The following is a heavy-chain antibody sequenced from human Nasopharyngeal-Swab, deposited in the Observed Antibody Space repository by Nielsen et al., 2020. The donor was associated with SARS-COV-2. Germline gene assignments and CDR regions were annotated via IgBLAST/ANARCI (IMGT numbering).Heavy chain of an antibody. CDR3: ATGERDYYDSSGYMID. CDR1: GYTFTGYG. J-gene: IGHJ4*02. CDR2: ISAYNGNT. Sequence: ASVKVSCKASGYTFTGYGISWVRQAPGQGLEWMGWISAYNGNTNYAQKLQGRVTMTTDTSTSTAYMELRSLRSDDTAVYYCATGERDYYDSSGYMIDWGQGTLVTVSS. V-gene: IGHV1-18*01. D-gene: IGHD3-22*01.